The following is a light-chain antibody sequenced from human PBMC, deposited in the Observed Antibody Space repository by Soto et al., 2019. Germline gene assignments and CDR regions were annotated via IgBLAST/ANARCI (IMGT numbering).Light chain of an antibody. V-gene: IGKV3-20*01. CDR2: GTS. CDR1: QTVSSTY. Sequence: EIVLTQSPGTLSLSPGERATLSCRASQTVSSTYLAWYQQRPGQAPRLLIFGTSNRATDIPDRFSGSGSGTDFTLTISRLEPEDFAVYYFQQYGRSPPITFGQGTRLEIK. J-gene: IGKJ5*01. CDR3: QQYGRSPPIT.